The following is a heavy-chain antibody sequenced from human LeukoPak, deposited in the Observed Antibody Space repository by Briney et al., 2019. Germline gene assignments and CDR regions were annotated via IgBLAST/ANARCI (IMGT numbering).Heavy chain of an antibody. D-gene: IGHD2-21*02. CDR2: ISGSGGST. V-gene: IGHV3-23*01. J-gene: IGHJ3*02. Sequence: GGSLRLSCAASGFTFSSYAMSWVRQAPGKGLEWVSAISGSGGSTYYADSVKGRFTISRDNSKNTLYLQMNSLRAEDTAVYYCAKDHIVVVTAQGAFDIWGQGTMVTVSS. CDR1: GFTFSSYA. CDR3: AKDHIVVVTAQGAFDI.